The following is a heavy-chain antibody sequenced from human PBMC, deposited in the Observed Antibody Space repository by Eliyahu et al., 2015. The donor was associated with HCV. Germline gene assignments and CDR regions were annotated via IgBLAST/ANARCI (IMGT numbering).Heavy chain of an antibody. V-gene: IGHV3-48*02. CDR2: ISSSSSTI. D-gene: IGHD2-15*01. CDR3: ARDYDCSGGSCYGGFFDY. J-gene: IGHJ4*02. CDR1: XFTFXSHS. Sequence: EVQLVESGGGLVQPGGSLXXSCAASXFTFXSHSXNWVRQAPGKGLEWVSYISSSSSTIYYADSVKGRFTISRDNAKNSLYLQMNSLRDEDTAVYYCARDYDCSGGSCYGGFFDYWGQGTLVTVSS.